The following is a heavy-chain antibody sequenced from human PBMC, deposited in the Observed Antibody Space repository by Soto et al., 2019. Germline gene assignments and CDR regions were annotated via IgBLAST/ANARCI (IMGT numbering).Heavy chain of an antibody. J-gene: IGHJ5*02. CDR1: GGTFSSYA. D-gene: IGHD6-6*01. Sequence: GASVKVSCKASGGTFSSYAISWVRQAPGQGLEWMGGMIPIFGTANYAQKFQGRVTITADESTGTAYMELSSLRSEDTAVYYCARGLEYSSSSRGDWFDPWGQGTLVTSPQ. V-gene: IGHV1-69*13. CDR3: ARGLEYSSSSRGDWFDP. CDR2: MIPIFGTA.